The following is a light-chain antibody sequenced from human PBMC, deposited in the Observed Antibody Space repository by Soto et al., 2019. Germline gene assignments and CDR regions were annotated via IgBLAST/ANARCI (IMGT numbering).Light chain of an antibody. Sequence: AIRLTQSPSSLPASTGDRVTITCLASQGISSYLAWYQQKPGKAPKLLIYAASSLQSGVPSRFSGSGSGTDFTLTISSLQPEDFATYYCQQSYSTLLTFGGGTKVDIK. CDR1: QGISSY. V-gene: IGKV1-8*01. CDR2: AAS. CDR3: QQSYSTLLT. J-gene: IGKJ4*01.